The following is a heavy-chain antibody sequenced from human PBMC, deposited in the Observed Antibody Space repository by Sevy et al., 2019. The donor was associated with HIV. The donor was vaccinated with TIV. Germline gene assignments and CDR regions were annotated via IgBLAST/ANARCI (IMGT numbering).Heavy chain of an antibody. CDR3: AKGTVPYSSSWYYYYYYYMDV. J-gene: IGHJ6*03. V-gene: IGHV3-33*06. Sequence: GGSLRLSCAASGFTFSSYGMHWVRQAPGKGLEWVAVIWYDGSNKYYADSVKGRFTISRDNSKNTLYLQMNSLRAEDTAVCHCAKGTVPYSSSWYYYYYYYMDVWGQGTTVSVSS. CDR2: IWYDGSNK. CDR1: GFTFSSYG. D-gene: IGHD6-13*01.